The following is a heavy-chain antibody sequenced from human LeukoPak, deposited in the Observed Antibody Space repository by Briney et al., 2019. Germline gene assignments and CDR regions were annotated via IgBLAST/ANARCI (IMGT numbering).Heavy chain of an antibody. CDR1: GFTFSDYY. Sequence: GGSLRLSCAASGFTFSDYYMSWIRQAPGKGLEWVSYISSSSSYTNYADSVKGRFTISRDNAKTSLYLQMNSLRAEDTAVYYCARESPHCSGVSCFFDYWGQGTLVTVSS. V-gene: IGHV3-11*06. D-gene: IGHD2-15*01. J-gene: IGHJ4*02. CDR3: ARESPHCSGVSCFFDY. CDR2: ISSSSSYT.